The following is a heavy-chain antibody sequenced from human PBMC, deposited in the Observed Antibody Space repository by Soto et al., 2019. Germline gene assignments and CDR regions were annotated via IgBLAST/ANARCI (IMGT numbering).Heavy chain of an antibody. V-gene: IGHV4-39*01. CDR3: ASQTLGYCTNGVCSFDY. CDR2: IYYSGST. D-gene: IGHD2-8*01. J-gene: IGHJ4*02. CDR1: GGSISSSSYY. Sequence: QLQLQESGPGLVKPSETLSLTCTVSGGSISSSSYYWGWIRQPPGKGLEWIGSIYYSGSTYYNPSLKSRVTISVDTSKNQFSLKLGSVTAADTAVYYCASQTLGYCTNGVCSFDYWGQGTLVTVSS.